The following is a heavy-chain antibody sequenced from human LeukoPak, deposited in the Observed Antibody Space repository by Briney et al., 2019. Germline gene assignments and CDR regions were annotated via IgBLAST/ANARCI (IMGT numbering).Heavy chain of an antibody. CDR2: INSDGSYT. CDR3: ARGTQWLDY. J-gene: IGHJ4*02. D-gene: IGHD6-19*01. CDR1: GFTFSRYW. Sequence: GGSLRLSCAASGFTFSRYWMHWVRQAPGKGLVWVSRINSDGSYTSYADFVKGRFTISRDNAKNTVYLQMNSLRAEDTAVYYCARGTQWLDYWGQGTLVTVSS. V-gene: IGHV3-74*01.